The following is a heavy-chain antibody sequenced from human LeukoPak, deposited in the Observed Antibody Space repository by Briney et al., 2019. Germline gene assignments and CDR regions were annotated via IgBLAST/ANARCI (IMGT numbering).Heavy chain of an antibody. D-gene: IGHD3-22*01. CDR3: ARTYYYDSSGSYGYNWFDP. Sequence: SETLSLTCTVSGYSISSSGYCWGWIRQPPGKGLEWIGSIYQSGSTYYNPSLKSRVTVSVDPSKNQFSLKLSSVTAADTAVYYCARTYYYDSSGSYGYNWFDPWGRGALVTVSS. J-gene: IGHJ5*02. CDR1: GYSISSSGYC. V-gene: IGHV4-39*01. CDR2: IYQSGST.